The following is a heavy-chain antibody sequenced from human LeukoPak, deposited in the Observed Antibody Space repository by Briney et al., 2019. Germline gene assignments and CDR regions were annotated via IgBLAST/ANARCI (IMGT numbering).Heavy chain of an antibody. J-gene: IGHJ4*02. CDR3: ARHESILGWLQLNY. V-gene: IGHV4-59*08. Sequence: SETLSLTCTVSGGSISSYYWSWIRQPPGKGLEWIGYIYYSGSTSYNPSLKSRVAISVDTSKNQFSLKLSSVTAADTAVYYCARHESILGWLQLNYWGQGTLVTVSS. CDR2: IYYSGST. D-gene: IGHD5-24*01. CDR1: GGSISSYY.